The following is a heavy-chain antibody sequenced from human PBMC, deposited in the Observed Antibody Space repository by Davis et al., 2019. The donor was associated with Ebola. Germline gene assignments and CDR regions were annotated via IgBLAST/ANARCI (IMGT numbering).Heavy chain of an antibody. CDR2: IYYSGST. D-gene: IGHD3-10*01. CDR3: AREGRVPYGSGSLEFDY. CDR1: GGSISSGGYY. V-gene: IGHV4-31*03. Sequence: SETLSLTCTVSGGSISSGGYYWSWIRQHPGKGLEWIGFIYYSGSTYYNPSLKGRVIISVDTSKNQFSLKLSSVTAADTAVYYCAREGRVPYGSGSLEFDYWGQGTLVTVSS. J-gene: IGHJ4*02.